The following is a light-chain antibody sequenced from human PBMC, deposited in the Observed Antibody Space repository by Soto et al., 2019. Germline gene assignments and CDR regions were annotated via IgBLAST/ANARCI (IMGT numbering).Light chain of an antibody. CDR1: QSVNSN. CDR2: GAS. V-gene: IGKV3-15*01. J-gene: IGKJ1*01. CDR3: QQYNNWPT. Sequence: EIVMTQSPATLSVSPGERATLSCRASQSVNSNLAWYQQKPGQAPRLLIYGASTRATGVPARFSGSGSGTEVTLTVSSRQSEGFAVSICQQYNNWPTFGQGTKVEIK.